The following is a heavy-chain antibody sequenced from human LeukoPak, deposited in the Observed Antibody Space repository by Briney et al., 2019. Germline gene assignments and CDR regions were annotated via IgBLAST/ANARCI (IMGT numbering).Heavy chain of an antibody. Sequence: PGGSLRLSCAASVFTFSIYAGSWVGQAPGKGLEGVSAISGGGGSTYYADSVKGRFTISRDNSKNTLYLQMNTLRAEDTAVYDCARGTGLQPFFQHWGQGTMVTVSS. V-gene: IGHV3-23*01. CDR1: VFTFSIYA. J-gene: IGHJ1*01. CDR2: ISGGGGST. CDR3: ARGTGLQPFFQH. D-gene: IGHD2-8*02.